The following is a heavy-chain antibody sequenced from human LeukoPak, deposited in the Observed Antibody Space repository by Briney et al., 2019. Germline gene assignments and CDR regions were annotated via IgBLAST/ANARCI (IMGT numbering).Heavy chain of an antibody. J-gene: IGHJ4*02. CDR1: GFTVSSNY. Sequence: GGSLRLSCAASGFTVSSNYMSWVRQAPGKGLEWIAYLSSSGSAFSYADSVKGRFTIARDNAKNSVYLEMNSLRADDTAVYYCARSARLMKGVVEVTALDDWGQGTLVTVSS. V-gene: IGHV3-11*04. D-gene: IGHD3-3*01. CDR3: ARSARLMKGVVEVTALDD. CDR2: LSSSGSAF.